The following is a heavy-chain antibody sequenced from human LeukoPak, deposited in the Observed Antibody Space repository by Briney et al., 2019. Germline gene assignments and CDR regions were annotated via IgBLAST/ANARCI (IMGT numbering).Heavy chain of an antibody. CDR1: GFSISTDYY. CDR2: IYHSGIT. Sequence: PSETLSLTCTVSGFSISTDYYWGWIRQPPGKGLEWIGSIYHSGITYYNPSLKSRLTISVDKSENQFSLKLRSVTAADTAVYYCARGYSGYDPRLPDYRGQGTLVTVSS. CDR3: ARGYSGYDPRLPDY. D-gene: IGHD5-12*01. J-gene: IGHJ4*02. V-gene: IGHV4-38-2*02.